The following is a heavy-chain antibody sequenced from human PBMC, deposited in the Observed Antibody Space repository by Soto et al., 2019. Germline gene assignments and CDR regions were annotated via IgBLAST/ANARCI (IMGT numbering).Heavy chain of an antibody. D-gene: IGHD3-10*01. CDR2: INHSGST. Sequence: NPSETLSLTCAVYGGSFSGYYWGWIRQPPGKGLEWIGEINHSGSTNYNPSLKSRVTISVDTSKNQFSLKLSSVTAADTAVYYCARGLYGSGSYPGRYYYYYYGMDVWGQGTTVTVSS. V-gene: IGHV4-34*01. CDR1: GGSFSGYY. CDR3: ARGLYGSGSYPGRYYYYYYGMDV. J-gene: IGHJ6*02.